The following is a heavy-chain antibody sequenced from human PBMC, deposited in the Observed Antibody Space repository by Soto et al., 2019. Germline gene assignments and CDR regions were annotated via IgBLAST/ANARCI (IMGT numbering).Heavy chain of an antibody. CDR2: IIPLFGTA. V-gene: IGHV1-69*01. CDR3: APELGDNPASPFDS. J-gene: IGHJ4*02. Sequence: QVQLVQSGAEVKKPGSSVKVSCKASGVTFSSETISWVRQAPGQGLEWVGGIIPLFGTANYAQKFQGRATIPAADSPSTLYIELSSVRSDDTSVYYWAPELGDNPASPFDSWGQGTLVTVSS. D-gene: IGHD2-21*01. CDR1: GVTFSSET.